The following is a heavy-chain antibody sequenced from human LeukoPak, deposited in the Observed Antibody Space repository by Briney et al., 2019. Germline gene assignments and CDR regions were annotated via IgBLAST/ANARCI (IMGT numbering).Heavy chain of an antibody. CDR2: INHSGST. CDR3: ARTRHHYDILTGYYPRGYYHYMDV. D-gene: IGHD3-9*01. CDR1: GGSFSGYY. J-gene: IGHJ6*03. Sequence: LETLSLTCAVYGGSFSGYYWSWIRQPPGKGLEWIGEINHSGSTNYNPSLKSRVTISVDTSKNQFSLKLSSVTAADTAVYYCARTRHHYDILTGYYPRGYYHYMDVWGKGTTVTVSS. V-gene: IGHV4-34*01.